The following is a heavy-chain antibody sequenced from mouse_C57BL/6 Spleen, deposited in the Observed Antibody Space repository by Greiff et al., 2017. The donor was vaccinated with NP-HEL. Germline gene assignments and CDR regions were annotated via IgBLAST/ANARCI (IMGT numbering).Heavy chain of an antibody. CDR1: GFNIKDYY. CDR2: FDPEDGDT. V-gene: IGHV14-1*01. Sequence: EVQLQQSGAELVRPGASVKLSCTASGFNIKDYYMHWVKQRPEQGLEWIGRFDPEDGDTEYAPKFQGKATMTADTSSNTAYLQLSSLTSEYTAVYYCTTWDYDGYYVAMDYWGQGTSVTVSS. J-gene: IGHJ4*01. CDR3: TTWDYDGYYVAMDY. D-gene: IGHD2-3*01.